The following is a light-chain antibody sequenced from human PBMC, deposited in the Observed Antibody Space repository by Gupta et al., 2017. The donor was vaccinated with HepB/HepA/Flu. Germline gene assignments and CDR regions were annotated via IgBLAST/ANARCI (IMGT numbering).Light chain of an antibody. V-gene: IGKV4-1*01. CDR1: QSVLHYYINKDY. CDR3: RQYDGTGWT. Sequence: IVMTQSSDSLAGSLGEKATIKCKSSQSVLHYYINKDYLDWYQQKSGQPPKLLIHWASTREAGVPDRFSGSGSKTEFTLTIDSQQAEDVTLYYCRQYDGTGWTF. CDR2: WAS. J-gene: IGKJ1*01.